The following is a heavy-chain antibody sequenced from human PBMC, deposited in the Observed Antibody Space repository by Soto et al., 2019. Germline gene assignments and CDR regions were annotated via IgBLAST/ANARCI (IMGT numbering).Heavy chain of an antibody. Sequence: GGSLRLSCAASEFTFSSYTMYWVRQAPGKGLEWVAGISNDGGNTYYPDSVKGRFTISRDNAKKTLNLQMNSLRAEDTAVYYCVRLYYYDASGGFDIWGQGTLVTVSS. D-gene: IGHD3-22*01. CDR2: ISNDGGNT. CDR3: VRLYYYDASGGFDI. CDR1: EFTFSSYT. V-gene: IGHV3-30-3*01. J-gene: IGHJ3*02.